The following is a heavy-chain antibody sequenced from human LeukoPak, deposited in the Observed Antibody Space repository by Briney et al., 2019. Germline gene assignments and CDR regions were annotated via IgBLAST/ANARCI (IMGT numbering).Heavy chain of an antibody. CDR3: ARAGDWNDVVDY. D-gene: IGHD1-1*01. CDR1: GGSISSSY. J-gene: IGHJ4*02. CDR2: VYHTGST. Sequence: PSETLSLTCTVSGGSISSSYWSWLRQPPGKGLEWIGYVYHTGSTNYNPSLKSRVTISIDTSKNQFSLKLNSMTAADTAVYYCARAGDWNDVVDYWGQGTLVTVSS. V-gene: IGHV4-59*01.